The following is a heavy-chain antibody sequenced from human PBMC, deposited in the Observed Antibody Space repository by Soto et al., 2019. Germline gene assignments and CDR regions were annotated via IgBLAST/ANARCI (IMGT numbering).Heavy chain of an antibody. D-gene: IGHD2-15*01. CDR3: AKGFCSGGSCYGNWFDP. CDR2: TNQDGSEK. V-gene: IGHV3-7*01. CDR1: GFIFSRSW. J-gene: IGHJ5*02. Sequence: GGSLRLSCAASGFIFSRSWMIWVRQAPGKGLEWVANTNQDGSEKYYVDSVKGRFTISRDNAKNSVSLQMNSLRAEDTAVYYCAKGFCSGGSCYGNWFDPWGQGTLVTVSS.